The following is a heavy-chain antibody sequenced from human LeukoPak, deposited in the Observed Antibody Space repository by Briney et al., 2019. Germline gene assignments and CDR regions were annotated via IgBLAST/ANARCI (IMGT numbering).Heavy chain of an antibody. J-gene: IGHJ4*02. V-gene: IGHV3-21*01. CDR3: ASPAVAGYFDY. Sequence: GGSLRLSCAASGFTLSSHNMNWVRQAPGKGLEWVSSISRDSRNIYYADSVKGRFTISRDNAKNSLFLQMNSLRAEDTAVYYCASPAVAGYFDYWGQGALVTVSS. CDR1: GFTLSSHN. D-gene: IGHD6-13*01. CDR2: ISRDSRNI.